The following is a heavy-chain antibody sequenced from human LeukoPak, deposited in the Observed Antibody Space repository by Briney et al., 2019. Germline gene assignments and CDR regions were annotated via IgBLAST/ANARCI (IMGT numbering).Heavy chain of an antibody. CDR2: IYPGDSDT. CDR1: GYFFTSYW. D-gene: IGHD6-19*01. J-gene: IGHJ5*02. Sequence: GESLQISCKGSGYFFTSYWIGWVRQMPGKGLEWMGIIYPGDSDTRYSPSFQGQVTISADKSISTAYLQWSSLKASDTAMYYCARHAVAGISAVYYNWFDPWGQGTLVTVSS. V-gene: IGHV5-51*01. CDR3: ARHAVAGISAVYYNWFDP.